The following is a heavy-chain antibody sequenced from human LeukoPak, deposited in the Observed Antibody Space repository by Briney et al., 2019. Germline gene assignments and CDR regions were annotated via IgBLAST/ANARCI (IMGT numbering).Heavy chain of an antibody. CDR2: IIENGYDK. Sequence: GGSLRLSCAASGFTFSTFAMSWVRQAPGKGLEWVSGIIENGYDKYYADSVRGRFTISRDNSKNTLYLQMNSLRADDTAVYYCARDYVTPGITGTTTPLDYWGQGIRVSVSS. V-gene: IGHV3-23*01. CDR3: ARDYVTPGITGTTTPLDY. D-gene: IGHD1-7*01. J-gene: IGHJ4*02. CDR1: GFTFSTFA.